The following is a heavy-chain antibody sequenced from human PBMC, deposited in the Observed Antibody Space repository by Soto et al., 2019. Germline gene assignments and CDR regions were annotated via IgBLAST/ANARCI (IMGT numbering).Heavy chain of an antibody. D-gene: IGHD3-22*01. Sequence: PSETLSLTCTVSGGSISSGGYYWSWIRQHPGKGLEWIGYIYYSGSTYYNPSLKSRVTISVDTSKNQFSLKLSSVTAADTAVYYCARGGFDRNTYYYDSSGYPDAFDIWGQGTMVTVSS. CDR3: ARGGFDRNTYYYDSSGYPDAFDI. CDR2: IYYSGST. CDR1: GGSISSGGYY. V-gene: IGHV4-31*03. J-gene: IGHJ3*02.